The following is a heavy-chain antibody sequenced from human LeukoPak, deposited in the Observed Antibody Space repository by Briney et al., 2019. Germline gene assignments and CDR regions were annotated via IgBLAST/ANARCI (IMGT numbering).Heavy chain of an antibody. J-gene: IGHJ3*02. Sequence: ASVKVSCKASGYTFTSYDINWVRQATGQGLEWMGWMNPSSGNTGYAQKFQGRVTMTRNTSISTAYMELSSLRSEDTAVYYCARGRGDYDSSGYFRDDAFDIWGQGTMVTVSS. CDR3: ARGRGDYDSSGYFRDDAFDI. D-gene: IGHD3-22*01. CDR2: MNPSSGNT. V-gene: IGHV1-8*01. CDR1: GYTFTSYD.